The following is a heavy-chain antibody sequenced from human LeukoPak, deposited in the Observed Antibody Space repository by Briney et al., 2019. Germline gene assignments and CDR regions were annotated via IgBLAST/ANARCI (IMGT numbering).Heavy chain of an antibody. J-gene: IGHJ5*02. CDR1: GGSISGYH. CDR3: ARDVLYGSASYRPVGLDP. CDR2: IYPSGST. Sequence: SETLSLTCTVSGGSISGYHWSWIRQPAGKGLEWLGRIYPSGSTNYNPSLKSRVTLSVDTSKNQFSLKLTSVTAADAAVYYCARDVLYGSASYRPVGLDPWGQGTLVTVSS. D-gene: IGHD3-10*01. V-gene: IGHV4-4*07.